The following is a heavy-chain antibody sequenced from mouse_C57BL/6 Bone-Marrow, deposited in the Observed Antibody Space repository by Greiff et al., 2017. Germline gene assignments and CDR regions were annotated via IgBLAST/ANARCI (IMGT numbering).Heavy chain of an antibody. D-gene: IGHD1-1*01. CDR1: GYTFTDYE. J-gene: IGHJ2*01. V-gene: IGHV1-15*01. CDR2: IDPETGGT. Sequence: VQLQQSGAELVRPGASVTLSCKASGYTFTDYEMHWVKQTPVHGLEWIGAIDPETGGTAYNQKFKGKAILTADKSSSTAYMELRSLTSEDSAVYYCTRGIYYYGSFDFWGQGTTPTGSS. CDR3: TRGIYYYGSFDF.